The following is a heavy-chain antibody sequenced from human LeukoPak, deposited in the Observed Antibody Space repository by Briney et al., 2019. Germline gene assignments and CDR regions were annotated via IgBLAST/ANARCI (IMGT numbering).Heavy chain of an antibody. CDR3: ARDTTYYYDSSGF. Sequence: PGGSLRLSCAASGFTFSSYSMNWVRQAPGKGLEWVSSISSSSSYIYYADSVKGRSTISRDNAKNSLYLQMNSLRAEDTAVYYCARDTTYYYDSSGFWGQGTLVTVSS. CDR2: ISSSSSYI. CDR1: GFTFSSYS. D-gene: IGHD3-22*01. J-gene: IGHJ4*02. V-gene: IGHV3-21*01.